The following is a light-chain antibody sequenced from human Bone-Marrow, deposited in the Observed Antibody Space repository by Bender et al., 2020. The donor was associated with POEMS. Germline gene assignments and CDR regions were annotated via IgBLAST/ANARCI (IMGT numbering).Light chain of an antibody. CDR3: CSYAGLTTWV. V-gene: IGLV1-40*01. J-gene: IGLJ3*02. CDR1: SSNTGSGYD. CDR2: GYN. Sequence: QSVLTQPPSVSGAPGQRVTISCTGSSSNTGSGYDINWYQHLPGTAPKLLIYGYNNRPSGVPDRFSGSKSGTSASLAITGLQAEDEGDYYCCSYAGLTTWVFGGGTKLTVL.